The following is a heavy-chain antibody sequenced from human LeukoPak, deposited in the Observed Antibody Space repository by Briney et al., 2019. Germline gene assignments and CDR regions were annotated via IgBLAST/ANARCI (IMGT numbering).Heavy chain of an antibody. Sequence: GGSLRLSCAASGLTFSSHAMNWVRQAPGKGLEWVAGIRGGGGSTYYADSVKGRFTISRHNSKNTLYLQMHSLRAEDTAVYYSATSLGYCSGGSCPPSYWGQGSLVTVPS. J-gene: IGHJ4*02. V-gene: IGHV3-23*01. D-gene: IGHD2-15*01. CDR1: GLTFSSHA. CDR2: IRGGGGST. CDR3: ATSLGYCSGGSCPPSY.